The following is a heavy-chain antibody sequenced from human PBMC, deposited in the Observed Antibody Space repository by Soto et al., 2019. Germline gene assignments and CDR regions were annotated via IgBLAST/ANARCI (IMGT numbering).Heavy chain of an antibody. D-gene: IGHD2-15*01. CDR3: AKVRGYCSGGSCSRGRGWYYFDY. V-gene: IGHV3-23*01. Sequence: EVQLLESGGGLVQPGGSLRLSCAASGFTFSSYAMSWVRQAPGKGLEWVSAISGSGGSTYYADSVKGRFTISRDNSRKTPDLQMNILRAEDTAVYYCAKVRGYCSGGSCSRGRGWYYFDYWGQGTLVTVSS. J-gene: IGHJ4*02. CDR2: ISGSGGST. CDR1: GFTFSSYA.